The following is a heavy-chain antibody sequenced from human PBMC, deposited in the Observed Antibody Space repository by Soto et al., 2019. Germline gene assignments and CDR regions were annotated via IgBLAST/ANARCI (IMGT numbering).Heavy chain of an antibody. D-gene: IGHD5-12*01. J-gene: IGHJ3*02. CDR2: IGTTDDT. V-gene: IGHV3-13*01. Sequence: GGSLRLSCVASGFIFSSYDMHWVRQVTGKGLEWVSGIGTTDDTYYPGSVKGRFTLSREDGKNSLYLQMNSLRAEDTAVYYCAGFRAYGGHGAFDIWGQGTKVTVSS. CDR1: GFIFSSYD. CDR3: AGFRAYGGHGAFDI.